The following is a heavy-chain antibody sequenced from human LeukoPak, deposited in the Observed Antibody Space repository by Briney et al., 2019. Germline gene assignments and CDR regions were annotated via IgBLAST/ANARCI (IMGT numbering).Heavy chain of an antibody. V-gene: IGHV4-34*01. CDR2: INHSGST. CDR3: ARGVGWFDP. CDR1: GGSFSGYY. J-gene: IGHJ5*02. Sequence: SETLSLTCAVSGGSFSGYYWSWIRQPPGKGLEWIGEINHSGSTNYNPSLKSRVTISVATSKNQFSLKLSSVTAADTAVYYCARGVGWFDPWGQGTLVTVSS.